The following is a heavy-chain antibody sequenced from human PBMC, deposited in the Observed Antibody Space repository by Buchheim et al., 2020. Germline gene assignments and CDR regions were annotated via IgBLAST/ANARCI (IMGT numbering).Heavy chain of an antibody. CDR2: IWYDGSNK. D-gene: IGHD1-26*01. CDR3: ARNNGNYRLDG. V-gene: IGHV3-33*01. J-gene: IGHJ4*02. Sequence: QVQLVESGGGVVQPGMSLRLSCAASGFTFNRYGMHWVRQAPGKGLEWVAIIWYDGSNKYYADSVKGRFTISRDQSKKTVALQMNSLRAEDTAVYYCARNNGNYRLDGWGQGTL. CDR1: GFTFNRYG.